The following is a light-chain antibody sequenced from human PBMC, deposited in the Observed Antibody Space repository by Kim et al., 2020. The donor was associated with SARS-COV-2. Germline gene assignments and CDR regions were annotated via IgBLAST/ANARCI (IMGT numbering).Light chain of an antibody. CDR3: QQYNNWPPLDT. Sequence: EIVMTQSPATLSVSPGERATLSCRASQSVSSNLAWYQQKPGQAPRLLIYGASTRATGIPARFSGSGSGTEFTLTISSLSEAFAVYYCQQYNNWPPLDTFGPGTKVDIK. CDR1: QSVSSN. CDR2: GAS. J-gene: IGKJ3*01. V-gene: IGKV3-15*01.